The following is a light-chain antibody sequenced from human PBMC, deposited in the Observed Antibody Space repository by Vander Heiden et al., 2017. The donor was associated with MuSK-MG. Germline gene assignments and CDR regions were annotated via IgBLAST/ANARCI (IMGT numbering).Light chain of an antibody. V-gene: IGLV1-40*01. CDR1: SSNIGAGYD. Sequence: SVLPQPPSVSGAPGQRVTIACTGSSSNIGAGYDVHWYQQLPGTAPKLLIYGNSNRPSGVPDRFSGSKSGTSASLAITGLQAEDEADYYCQSYDSSRSGSGVFGGGTKLTVL. J-gene: IGLJ2*01. CDR2: GNS. CDR3: QSYDSSRSGSGV.